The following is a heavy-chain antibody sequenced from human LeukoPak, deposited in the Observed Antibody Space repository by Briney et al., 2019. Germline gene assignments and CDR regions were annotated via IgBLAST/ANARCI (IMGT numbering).Heavy chain of an antibody. J-gene: IGHJ4*02. CDR3: AKMQGYFDY. Sequence: GGSLRLSCAASGFTFSSYAMSWVRQAPGKGLEWVSAISGSGGSTYYADSVKGRFTISRDNSKNTVYLQLNSLRVEDTAVYYCAKMQGYFDYWGQGTLVTVSS. CDR1: GFTFSSYA. V-gene: IGHV3-23*01. CDR2: ISGSGGST.